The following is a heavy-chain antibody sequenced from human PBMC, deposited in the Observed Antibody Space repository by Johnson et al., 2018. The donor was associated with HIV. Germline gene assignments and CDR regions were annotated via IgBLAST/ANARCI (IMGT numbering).Heavy chain of an antibody. CDR1: GFTFSSYG. CDR2: ISYDGSNK. V-gene: IGHV3-30*03. Sequence: VVQPGRSLRLSCAASGFTFSSYGMHWVRQAPGKGLEWVAVISYDGSNKYYADSVKGRFTISRDNSKNTLYLQMNSLRAEDTAVYYCASSAPGLLPNDAFDIWGQWTMVTVSS. CDR3: ASSAPGLLPNDAFDI. J-gene: IGHJ3*02. D-gene: IGHD2-15*01.